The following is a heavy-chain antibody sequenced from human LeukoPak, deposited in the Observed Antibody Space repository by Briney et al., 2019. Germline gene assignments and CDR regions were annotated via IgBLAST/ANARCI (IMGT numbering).Heavy chain of an antibody. CDR1: GFAFSSYA. Sequence: GGSLRLSCSASGFAFSSYAMSWVRQAPGKELEWVSITSGSGGNPYYADSVKGRFTISRDNSKNTLYLHMNSLRAEDTVLYYCAKDTGIIFVRGAADYWGQGILVTVSS. CDR3: AKDTGIIFVRGAADY. J-gene: IGHJ4*02. CDR2: TSGSGGNP. V-gene: IGHV3-23*01. D-gene: IGHD3-10*01.